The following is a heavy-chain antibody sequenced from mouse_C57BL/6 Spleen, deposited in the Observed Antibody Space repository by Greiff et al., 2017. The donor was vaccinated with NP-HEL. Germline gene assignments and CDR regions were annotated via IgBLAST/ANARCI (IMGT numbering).Heavy chain of an antibody. V-gene: IGHV5-6*01. CDR1: GFTFSSYG. D-gene: IGHD2-3*01. CDR2: ISSGGSYT. J-gene: IGHJ3*01. CDR3: ARLYDGYYDF. Sequence: VQLKESGGDLVKPGGSLKLSCAASGFTFSSYGMSWVRQTPDKRLEWVATISSGGSYTYYPDSVKGRFTISRDNAKNTLYLQMSSLKSEDTAMYYCARLYDGYYDFWGQGTLVTVSA.